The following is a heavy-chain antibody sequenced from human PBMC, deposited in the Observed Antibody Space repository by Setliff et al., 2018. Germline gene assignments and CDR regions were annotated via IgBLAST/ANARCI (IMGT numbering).Heavy chain of an antibody. J-gene: IGHJ6*03. D-gene: IGHD4-4*01. CDR3: ASNALPHYDYSNYEGLYDYYYYMDV. Sequence: GSLRLSCAASGFTFSSYAMSWIRQPAGKGLEWIGHIYTSGSTNYNPSLKSRVTISVDTSKNQFSLKLSSVTAADTAVYYCASNALPHYDYSNYEGLYDYYYYMDVWGKGTTVTVSS. CDR2: IYTSGST. V-gene: IGHV4-4*07. CDR1: GFTFSSYA.